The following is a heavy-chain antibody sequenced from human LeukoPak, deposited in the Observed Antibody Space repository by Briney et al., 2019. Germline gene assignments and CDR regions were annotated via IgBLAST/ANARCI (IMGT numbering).Heavy chain of an antibody. CDR2: IYHSGST. V-gene: IGHV4-38-2*01. CDR1: GYSISSGYY. D-gene: IGHD3-3*01. Sequence: PSETLSLTCAVSGYSISSGYYWGWIRQPPGKGLEWIGSIYHSGSTYYNPSLKSRVTISVDTSKNQFSLKLSSVTAADTAVYYCARGRWHYDFWSGYLFDYGAREPWSPSPQ. CDR3: ARGRWHYDFWSGYLFDY. J-gene: IGHJ4*02.